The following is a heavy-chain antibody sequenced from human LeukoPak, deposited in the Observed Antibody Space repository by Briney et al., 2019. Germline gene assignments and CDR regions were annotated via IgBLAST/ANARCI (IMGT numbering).Heavy chain of an antibody. D-gene: IGHD2-21*02. CDR3: ARTYCGGDCYSSRGWFDP. J-gene: IGHJ5*02. Sequence: SVKVSCKASGGTFNNYTTSWVRQAPGHGLEWMGGIIPIFATANYAQRFQGKVTITADKSTSTAYMELSSLRSEDTAVYYCARTYCGGDCYSSRGWFDPWGQGTLVTVSS. CDR1: GGTFNNYT. CDR2: IIPIFATA. V-gene: IGHV1-69*06.